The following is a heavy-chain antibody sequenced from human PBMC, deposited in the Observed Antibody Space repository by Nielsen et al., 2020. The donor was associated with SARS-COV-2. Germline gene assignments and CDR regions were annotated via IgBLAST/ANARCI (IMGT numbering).Heavy chain of an antibody. Sequence: GESLKISCAASGFTFSSYAMSWVRQAPGKGLEWVSAISGSGGSTYYADSVKGRFTISRDNSKNTLYLQMNSLRAEDTAVYYCAKAVSRDIAAAVWGQGTLVTVSS. D-gene: IGHD6-13*01. CDR1: GFTFSSYA. CDR3: AKAVSRDIAAAV. CDR2: ISGSGGST. V-gene: IGHV3-23*01. J-gene: IGHJ4*02.